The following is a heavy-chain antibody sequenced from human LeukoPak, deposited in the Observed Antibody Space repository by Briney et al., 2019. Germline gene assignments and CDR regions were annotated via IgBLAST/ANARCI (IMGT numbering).Heavy chain of an antibody. Sequence: SETLSLTCTVSGGSISSSSYYWGWIRQPPGKGLEWIGSIYYSGSTYYNPSLKSRVTISVDTSKNQFSLKLSSVTAADTAVYYCARDVGDGYNSPPFVDYWGQGTLVTVSS. J-gene: IGHJ4*02. CDR1: GGSISSSSYY. CDR2: IYYSGST. V-gene: IGHV4-39*07. D-gene: IGHD5-24*01. CDR3: ARDVGDGYNSPPFVDY.